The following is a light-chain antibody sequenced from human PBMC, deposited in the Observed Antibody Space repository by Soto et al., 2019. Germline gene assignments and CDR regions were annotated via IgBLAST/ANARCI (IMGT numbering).Light chain of an antibody. CDR1: SRDVGAYNL. CDR3: SAYTSRSTLV. V-gene: IGLV2-14*01. J-gene: IGLJ2*01. Sequence: QSALTQPASVSGSPGQSITISCSGTSRDVGAYNLVSWYQQPPGKAPQLLIYEVRNRPSGISSRFSGSRSGNTASLTISSLLPDDEADYYCSAYTSRSTLVFGGGTKLTVL. CDR2: EVR.